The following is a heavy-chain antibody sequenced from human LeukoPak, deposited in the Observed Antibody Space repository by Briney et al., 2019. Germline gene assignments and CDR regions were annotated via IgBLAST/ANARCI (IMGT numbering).Heavy chain of an antibody. J-gene: IGHJ6*02. CDR2: INPNSGGT. CDR1: GYTFTGYY. D-gene: IGHD4-17*01. V-gene: IGHV1-2*06. Sequence: ASVKVSCKASGYTFTGYYMHWVRQAPGQGLEWMGRINPNSGGTNYAQKFQGRATVTRDTSISTAYMELSRLRSDDTAVYYCARSAVTRGYYYGMDVWGQGTTVTVSS. CDR3: ARSAVTRGYYYGMDV.